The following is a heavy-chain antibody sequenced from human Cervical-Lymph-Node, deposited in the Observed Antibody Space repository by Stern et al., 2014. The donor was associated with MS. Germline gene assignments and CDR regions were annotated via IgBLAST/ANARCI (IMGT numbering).Heavy chain of an antibody. CDR1: GFTFSPYW. J-gene: IGHJ4*02. CDR2: INKDGSEK. D-gene: IGHD4-17*01. Sequence: VQLVESGGGLVQPGGSLRLSCAGSGFTFSPYWMTWVRQAPGKGLEWVASINKDGSEKYYVDSLKGRFTISRDNAKNSLYLQMTSLRADDTAVYYCARKTTAKNWGQGTLVTVSS. V-gene: IGHV3-7*01. CDR3: ARKTTAKN.